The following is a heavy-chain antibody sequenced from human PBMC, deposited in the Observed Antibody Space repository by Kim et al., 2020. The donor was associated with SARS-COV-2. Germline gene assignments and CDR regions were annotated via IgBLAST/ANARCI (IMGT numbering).Heavy chain of an antibody. V-gene: IGHV1-3*01. D-gene: IGHD6-19*01. CDR3: ARGGYSTGFYFHYDY. J-gene: IGHJ4*02. Sequence: QKFQGRVTITRDTSAGTAYMELSSLRSEDTAVYYCARGGYSTGFYFHYDYWGQGSLVTVSS.